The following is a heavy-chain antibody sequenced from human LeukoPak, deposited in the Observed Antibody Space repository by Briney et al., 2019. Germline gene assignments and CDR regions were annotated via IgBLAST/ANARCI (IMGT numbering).Heavy chain of an antibody. CDR3: ARDLKYGDYAGHDY. V-gene: IGHV3-33*01. J-gene: IGHJ4*02. D-gene: IGHD4-17*01. Sequence: GGSLRLSCAASGFTFSSYGMHWVRQAPGKGLEWVAVIWYDGSNKYYADSVKGRFTISRDNSKNTLYLQMNSLRAEDTAVYYCARDLKYGDYAGHDYWGQGTLVTVSS. CDR2: IWYDGSNK. CDR1: GFTFSSYG.